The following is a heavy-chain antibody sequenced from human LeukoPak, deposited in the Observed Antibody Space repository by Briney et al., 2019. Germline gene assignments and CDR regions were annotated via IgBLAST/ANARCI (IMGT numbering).Heavy chain of an antibody. V-gene: IGHV1-3*01. D-gene: IGHD6-13*01. CDR3: ARCIAAAVNFDY. J-gene: IGHJ4*02. Sequence: ASVKVSCKASGYTFTTYAIHWVRQAPGQRLEWMGWINAGNGNTKYSQKFQGRVTITRDTSASTAYMELSSLRSEDTAVYYCARCIAAAVNFDYWGQGTLVTVSS. CDR1: GYTFTTYA. CDR2: INAGNGNT.